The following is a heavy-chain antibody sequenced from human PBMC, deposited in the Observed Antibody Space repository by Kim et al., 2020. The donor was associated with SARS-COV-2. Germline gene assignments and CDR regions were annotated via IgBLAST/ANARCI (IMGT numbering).Heavy chain of an antibody. J-gene: IGHJ4*02. CDR2: IDTGNGNT. CDR1: GYTLSSYT. D-gene: IGHD2-8*01. CDR3: AREKADYDWRWYAFDL. Sequence: ASVKVSCKASGYTLSSYTIHWVRQAPGQSLEWMGWIDTGNGNTKYAQKFQGRVALTRDTAANTAYMELDMVTSEDTAVYYCAREKADYDWRWYAFDLWGQGTLVSVST. V-gene: IGHV1-3*04.